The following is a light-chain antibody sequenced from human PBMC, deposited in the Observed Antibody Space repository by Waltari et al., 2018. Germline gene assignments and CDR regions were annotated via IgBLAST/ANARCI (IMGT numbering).Light chain of an antibody. J-gene: IGLJ2*01. Sequence: QSALTQPASVSGSPGQSITISCSGSRSDSGSYSLVSWSQHHPSEAPNLRIYEVTKRPAPASVRFSGSKSGNTAYLTISGLQADDEAHYHCCSYAGSSTVEIFGGGTKVTVL. CDR1: RSDSGSYSL. CDR2: EVT. V-gene: IGLV2-23*02. CDR3: CSYAGSSTVEI.